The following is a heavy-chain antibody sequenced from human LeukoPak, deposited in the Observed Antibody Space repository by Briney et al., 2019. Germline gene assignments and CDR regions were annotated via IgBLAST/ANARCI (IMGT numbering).Heavy chain of an antibody. CDR2: INPNSGGT. CDR1: GYTFTGYY. V-gene: IGHV1-2*02. J-gene: IGHJ6*03. D-gene: IGHD6-13*01. CDR3: ARGYSSSWLSYYYYYMDV. Sequence: VASVKVSCKASGYTFTGYYMHWVRQAPGQGLEWMGWINPNSGGTNYAQKFQGRVTMTRDTSISTAYMELSRLRSDDTAVYYCARGYSSSWLSYYYYYMDVWGKGTTVTISS.